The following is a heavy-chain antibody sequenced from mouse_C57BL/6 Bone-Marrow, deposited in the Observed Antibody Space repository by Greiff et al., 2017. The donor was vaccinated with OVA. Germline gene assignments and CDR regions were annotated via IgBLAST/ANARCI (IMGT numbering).Heavy chain of an antibody. CDR2: INPNNGGT. CDR3: ARLGTGPFAY. CDR1: GYTFTDYN. Sequence: VQLKQSGPELVKPGASVKIPCKASGYTFTDYNMDWVKQSHGKSLEWIGDINPNNGGTIYNQKFKGKATLTVDKSSSTAYMELRSLTSEDTAVYYCARLGTGPFAYWGQGTLVTVSA. D-gene: IGHD4-1*01. V-gene: IGHV1-18*01. J-gene: IGHJ3*01.